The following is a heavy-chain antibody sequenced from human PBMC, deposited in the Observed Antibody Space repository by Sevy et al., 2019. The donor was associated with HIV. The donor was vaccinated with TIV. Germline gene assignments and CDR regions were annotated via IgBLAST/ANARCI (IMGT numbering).Heavy chain of an antibody. CDR3: ARAGDGYNFLDY. CDR2: ISSSSSYI. CDR1: GFTFSSYS. J-gene: IGHJ4*02. D-gene: IGHD5-12*01. Sequence: GGSLRLSCAASGFTFSSYSMNWVRQAPGKGLEWVSSISSSSSYIYYADSVKGRFTISRDNAKNSLYLQMNSLRAEDTAMYYCARAGDGYNFLDYWGQGTLVTVSS. V-gene: IGHV3-21*01.